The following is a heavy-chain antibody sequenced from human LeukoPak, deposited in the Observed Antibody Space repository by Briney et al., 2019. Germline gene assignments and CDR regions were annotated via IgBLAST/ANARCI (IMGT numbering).Heavy chain of an antibody. V-gene: IGHV3-33*01. CDR2: IWSDGSDK. D-gene: IGHD1-26*01. CDR3: ARDRERHYFDY. J-gene: IGHJ4*02. Sequence: PGRSLRLSCAASGLTFSSHGMHWVRQAPGKGLEWVAVIWSDGSDKYYADSVKGRFTITRDNSENTLYLHMNSLRAEDTAVYYCARDRERHYFDYWGQGTQVTVSS. CDR1: GLTFSSHG.